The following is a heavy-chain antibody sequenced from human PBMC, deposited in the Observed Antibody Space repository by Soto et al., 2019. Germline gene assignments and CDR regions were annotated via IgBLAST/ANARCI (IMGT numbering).Heavy chain of an antibody. V-gene: IGHV1-8*01. CDR2: MNPNSGNT. CDR1: GYTFTSYD. CDR3: ARLTSSGWYYGDDAFDI. J-gene: IGHJ3*02. Sequence: GASVKVSCKASGYTFTSYDINWVRQATGRGLEWMGWMNPNSGNTGYAQKFQGRVTMTKNTSISTAYMELSSLRSEDTAVYYCARLTSSGWYYGDDAFDIWAQGTMVTVSS. D-gene: IGHD6-19*01.